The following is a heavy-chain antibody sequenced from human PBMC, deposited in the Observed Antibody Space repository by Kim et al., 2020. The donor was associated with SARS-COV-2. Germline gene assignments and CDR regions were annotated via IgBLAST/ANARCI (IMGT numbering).Heavy chain of an antibody. CDR1: GFTFSSYG. Sequence: GGSLRLSCAASGFTFSSYGMHWVRQAPGKGLEWVAVIWYDGSNKYYADSVKGRFTISRDNSKNTLYLQMNSLRAEDTAVYYCARDVGEYSSSFGVYYYGVDVWGQGTTVTVSS. J-gene: IGHJ6*02. CDR3: ARDVGEYSSSFGVYYYGVDV. V-gene: IGHV3-33*01. CDR2: IWYDGSNK. D-gene: IGHD6-6*01.